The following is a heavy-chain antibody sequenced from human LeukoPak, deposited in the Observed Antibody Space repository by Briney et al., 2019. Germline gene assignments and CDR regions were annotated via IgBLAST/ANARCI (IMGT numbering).Heavy chain of an antibody. CDR3: ARDPYLYSSSLPIYYGMDV. D-gene: IGHD6-13*01. J-gene: IGHJ6*02. CDR1: GFTFSSYG. CDR2: IWHDGSNK. Sequence: PGRSLRLSCAASGFTFSSYGMHWVRQAPGKGLEWVAVIWHDGSNKYYADSVKGRFTISRDNSKNTLYLQMNSPRAEDTAVYYCARDPYLYSSSLPIYYGMDVWGQGTTVTVSS. V-gene: IGHV3-33*01.